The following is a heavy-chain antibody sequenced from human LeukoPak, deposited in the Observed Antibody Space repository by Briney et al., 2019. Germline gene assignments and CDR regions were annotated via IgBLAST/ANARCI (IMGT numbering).Heavy chain of an antibody. V-gene: IGHV4-31*03. CDR2: IYYSGST. CDR3: ARASSYYFDY. Sequence: SETLSLTCTVSGGSISSGGYYWSWIRQHPGKGLEWIGYIYYSGSTYYNPSLKSRVTISVGTSKNQFSLKLSSVTAADTAVYYCARASSYYFDYWGQGTLVTVSS. D-gene: IGHD3-16*02. J-gene: IGHJ4*02. CDR1: GGSISSGGYY.